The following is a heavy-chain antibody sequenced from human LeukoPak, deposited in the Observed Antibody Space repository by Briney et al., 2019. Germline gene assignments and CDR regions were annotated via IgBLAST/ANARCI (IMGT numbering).Heavy chain of an antibody. CDR1: GFTVSSNY. J-gene: IGHJ4*02. V-gene: IGHV3-53*01. CDR3: ARVYSSGWPSDY. CDR2: IYSGGST. Sequence: GGSLRLSCAASGFTVSSNYMSWVRQAPGKGMEWVSVIYSGGSTYYAHSVKGRFTISRDNYKNTLYLQMNSLRADDRAVYYCARVYSSGWPSDYWGQGTLVSVSS. D-gene: IGHD6-19*01.